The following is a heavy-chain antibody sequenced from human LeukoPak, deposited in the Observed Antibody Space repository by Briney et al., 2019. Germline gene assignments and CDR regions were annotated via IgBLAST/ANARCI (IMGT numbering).Heavy chain of an antibody. D-gene: IGHD6-13*01. J-gene: IGHJ4*02. CDR1: GFTFSSHG. CDR2: IWSDGSNT. V-gene: IGHV3-33*01. Sequence: PGGSLRLSCAASGFTFSSHGMHWVRQAPGKGLEWLVVIWSDGSNTYYADSVKGRFTISRDNSKNTLFLEMNSLRAEDTAVYYCARDRGSSWYGPMDYWGQGSLVTVSS. CDR3: ARDRGSSWYGPMDY.